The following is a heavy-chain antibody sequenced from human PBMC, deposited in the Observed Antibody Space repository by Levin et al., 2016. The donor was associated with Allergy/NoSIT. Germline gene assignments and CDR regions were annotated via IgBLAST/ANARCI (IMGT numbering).Heavy chain of an antibody. CDR1: GFTFNDYY. V-gene: IGHV3-11*01. CDR2: ISTSGSTI. Sequence: GGSLRLSCAASGFTFNDYYMSWIRQAPGRGLEWVSYISTSGSTIYYADSVKGRFTISRDNAKNSLYLQMNSLRAEDTAVYYCARASGGWYSPIDYWGQGTLITVSS. J-gene: IGHJ4*02. CDR3: ARASGGWYSPIDY. D-gene: IGHD6-19*01.